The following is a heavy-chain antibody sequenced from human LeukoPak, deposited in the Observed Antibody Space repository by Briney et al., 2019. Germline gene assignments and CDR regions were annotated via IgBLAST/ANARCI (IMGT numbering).Heavy chain of an antibody. Sequence: PSETPSLTCTVSGGSISSYYWSWIRQPPGRGLEWIGYIYYSGSTYYNPSLKSRVTISVDTSKNQFSLKLSSVTAADTAVYYCARDIVVVPAATPGAFDIWGQGTMVTVSS. J-gene: IGHJ3*02. CDR3: ARDIVVVPAATPGAFDI. D-gene: IGHD2-2*01. V-gene: IGHV4-59*12. CDR2: IYYSGST. CDR1: GGSISSYY.